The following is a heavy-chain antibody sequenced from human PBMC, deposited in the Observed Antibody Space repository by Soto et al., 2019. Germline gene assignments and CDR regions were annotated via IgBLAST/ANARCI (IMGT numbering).Heavy chain of an antibody. D-gene: IGHD3-3*01. Sequence: SETLSLTCTVSGGSISGYYRSWIRQPPGKGLEWIGYIYYSGSINYNPSLKSRVTISIDTSKNQFSLKLISVTAADTAVYYCASRRDFLYYGMDVWGQGTTVTVSS. J-gene: IGHJ6*02. CDR1: GGSISGYY. V-gene: IGHV4-59*01. CDR2: IYYSGSI. CDR3: ASRRDFLYYGMDV.